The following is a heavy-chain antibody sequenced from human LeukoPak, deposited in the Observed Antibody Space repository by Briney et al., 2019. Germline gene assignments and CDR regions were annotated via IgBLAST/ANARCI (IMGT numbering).Heavy chain of an antibody. J-gene: IGHJ5*02. D-gene: IGHD1-20*01. Sequence: ASVTVSFKASGYTFTSTDINWVRQGAGQGLEWMGWMNPNSGNTGYAQNFQGRLSLTRNNSISTAYMELRSLRSEDTAIYYCARGRRINGYWFDPWGQGTLLIVSS. CDR3: ARGRRINGYWFDP. V-gene: IGHV1-8*01. CDR2: MNPNSGNT. CDR1: GYTFTSTD.